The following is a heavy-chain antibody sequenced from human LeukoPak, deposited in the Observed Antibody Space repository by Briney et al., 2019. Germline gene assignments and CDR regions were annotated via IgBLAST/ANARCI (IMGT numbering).Heavy chain of an antibody. CDR3: ASITEDYMDV. D-gene: IGHD3-10*01. Sequence: ASVKVSCKASGYTFTSYVINWVRQATGQGLGWMGWMNPNSGKTGYAQKFQGRVTITRNTSISTAYMELSSLRSEDTAVYNCASITEDYMDVWGKGTTVTVSS. CDR2: MNPNSGKT. J-gene: IGHJ6*03. V-gene: IGHV1-8*03. CDR1: GYTFTSYV.